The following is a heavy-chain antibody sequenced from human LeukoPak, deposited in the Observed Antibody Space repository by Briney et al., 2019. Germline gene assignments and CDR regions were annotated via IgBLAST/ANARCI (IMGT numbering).Heavy chain of an antibody. CDR3: AGGDRNGWYFDY. J-gene: IGHJ4*02. D-gene: IGHD6-19*01. CDR1: GFRFDDHG. CDR2: INWNGGST. Sequence: GGSLRLSRAASGFRFDDHGMSWVRQAPGKGLEWVSGINWNGGSTGYGDSVKGRFTISRDNAKNSLYLQMNSLRAEDTALYYCAGGDRNGWYFDYWGQGILVTVSS. V-gene: IGHV3-20*04.